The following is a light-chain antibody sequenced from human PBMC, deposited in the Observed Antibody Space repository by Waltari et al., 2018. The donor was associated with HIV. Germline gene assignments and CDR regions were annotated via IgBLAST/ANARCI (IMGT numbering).Light chain of an antibody. CDR2: RVS. CDR1: QSTSRW. V-gene: IGKV1-5*03. J-gene: IGKJ3*01. CDR3: QQYNNYLFT. Sequence: DIQMTQSPSTLSASVGDRVTITCRASQSTSRWLAWYQQKPGKAPKLLISRVSNLESGVPSMFSGSGSGTEFTLTISSLQPDDFAVYYCQQYNNYLFTFGPGTKVDIK.